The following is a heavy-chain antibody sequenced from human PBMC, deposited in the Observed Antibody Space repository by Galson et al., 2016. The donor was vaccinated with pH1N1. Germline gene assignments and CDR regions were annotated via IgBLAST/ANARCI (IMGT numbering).Heavy chain of an antibody. CDR2: INQDGSRK. D-gene: IGHD1-26*01. CDR1: GFIFSDYW. V-gene: IGHV3-7*01. Sequence: LRLSCAASGFIFSDYWMSWVRQAPGKGLEWVAKINQDGSRKYYVDSMKGRCTISRDNAENSLSLQMKSLRVEDTALYYCATEDYYTSLYWGQGILVTVSS. CDR3: ATEDYYTSLY. J-gene: IGHJ4*02.